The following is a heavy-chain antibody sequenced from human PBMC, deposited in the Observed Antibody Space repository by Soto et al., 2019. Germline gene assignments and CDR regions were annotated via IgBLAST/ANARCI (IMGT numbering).Heavy chain of an antibody. Sequence: GGSLRLSCAASGFTFSSYGMHWVRQAPGKGLEWVAVIWYDGSNKYYADSVKGRFTISRDNSKNTLYLQMNSLRAEDTAVYYCARGIWSSSWYSDDWGQGTLVTVSS. CDR2: IWYDGSNK. V-gene: IGHV3-33*01. J-gene: IGHJ4*02. CDR3: ARGIWSSSWYSDD. D-gene: IGHD6-13*01. CDR1: GFTFSSYG.